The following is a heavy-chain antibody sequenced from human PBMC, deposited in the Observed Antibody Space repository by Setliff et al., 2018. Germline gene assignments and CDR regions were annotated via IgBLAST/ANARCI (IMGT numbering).Heavy chain of an antibody. V-gene: IGHV3-48*01. CDR3: AKDRSRDYDDSSGYDH. CDR2: ISSGSLII. J-gene: IGHJ4*02. D-gene: IGHD3-22*01. Sequence: PGGSLRLSCAASGITFSTYSMNWVRQAPGKGPEWVSYISSGSLIIYYADSVKGRFTISRDNAKNSVYLQVNSLRAEDTALYYCAKDRSRDYDDSSGYDHWGQGTLVTVSS. CDR1: GITFSTYS.